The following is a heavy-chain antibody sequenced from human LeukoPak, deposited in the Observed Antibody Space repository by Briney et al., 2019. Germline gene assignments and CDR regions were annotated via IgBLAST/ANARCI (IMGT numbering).Heavy chain of an antibody. J-gene: IGHJ4*02. CDR2: IHSGGST. CDR1: GFTVSSHY. CDR3: AAGYADYGGAADY. D-gene: IGHD4-17*01. V-gene: IGHV3-53*01. Sequence: GGSLRLSCAASGFTVSSHYMSWVRQAPGKGLEWVSVIHSGGSTYYADSVKGRFTISRDNPKNTLYLQMNSLRAEDTAVYYCAAGYADYGGAADYWGQGTLVAVSS.